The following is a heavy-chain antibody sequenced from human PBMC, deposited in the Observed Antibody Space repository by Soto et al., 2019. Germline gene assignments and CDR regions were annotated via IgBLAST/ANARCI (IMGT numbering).Heavy chain of an antibody. CDR1: GFTFSSYA. CDR2: ISGSGGST. CDR3: AKNRVVPAATRGDYYGMDV. J-gene: IGHJ6*02. Sequence: PGGSLRLSCAASGFTFSSYAMSWVRQAPGKGLEWVSVISGSGGSTYYADSVKGRFTISRDNSKNTLYLQMNSLRAEDTAVYYCAKNRVVPAATRGDYYGMDVWGQGTTVTVSS. D-gene: IGHD2-2*01. V-gene: IGHV3-23*01.